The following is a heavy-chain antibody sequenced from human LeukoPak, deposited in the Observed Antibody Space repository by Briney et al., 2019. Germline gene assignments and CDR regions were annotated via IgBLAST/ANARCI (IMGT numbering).Heavy chain of an antibody. D-gene: IGHD2-2*01. CDR3: GRVTASWPPYNDP. CDR1: GFTLRSYW. CDR2: INSDGSIK. Sequence: GGSLRLSCAASGFTLRSYWMHWFRQAPGKGLVWVSRINSDGSIKTYADSVEGRFTISRDNADNTLYLQMNSLRVEDTAVYYCGRVTASWPPYNDPWGQGTLLIVSS. J-gene: IGHJ5*02. V-gene: IGHV3-74*03.